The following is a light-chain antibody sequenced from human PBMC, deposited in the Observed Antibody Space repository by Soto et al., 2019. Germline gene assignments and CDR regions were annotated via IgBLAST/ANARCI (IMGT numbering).Light chain of an antibody. CDR2: DVT. Sequence: QSALTQPRSVSGYPGQSVTISCTGTSSDVGGYNYVSWYQQHPGKVPKLMIFDVTKRPSGVPDRFSGSKSGNTASLTISGLQAEDEADYHCCSYAGSYILIFGGGTKLTVL. CDR1: SSDVGGYNY. V-gene: IGLV2-11*01. J-gene: IGLJ2*01. CDR3: CSYAGSYILI.